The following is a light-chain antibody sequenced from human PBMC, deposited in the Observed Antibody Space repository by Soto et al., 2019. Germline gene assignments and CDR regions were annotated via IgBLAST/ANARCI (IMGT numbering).Light chain of an antibody. CDR1: TSNIGAPYD. Sequence: VPTQPPSVSGAPGQRVSISCTGSTSNIGAPYDVHWYQHLPGTAPKLLIYGDNNRPSGVPDRFSGSKSGTSASLAITRLQAEDEADYYCQSYDISLHNYVFGTGTKV. CDR2: GDN. CDR3: QSYDISLHNYV. V-gene: IGLV1-40*01. J-gene: IGLJ1*01.